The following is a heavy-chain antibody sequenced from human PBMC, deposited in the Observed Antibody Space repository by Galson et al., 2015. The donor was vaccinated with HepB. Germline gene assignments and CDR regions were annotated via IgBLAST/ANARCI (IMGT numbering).Heavy chain of an antibody. D-gene: IGHD2-15*01. CDR3: ARATELGYCSGGSCHPYWH. Sequence: SVKVSCKASGYTFTSYGISWVRQAPGQGLEWMGWISAYNGNTNYAQKLQGRVTMTTDTSTSTAYMELRSLRSDDTAVYYCARATELGYCSGGSCHPYWHWGQGTLVTVSS. CDR1: GYTFTSYG. V-gene: IGHV1-18*04. CDR2: ISAYNGNT. J-gene: IGHJ4*02.